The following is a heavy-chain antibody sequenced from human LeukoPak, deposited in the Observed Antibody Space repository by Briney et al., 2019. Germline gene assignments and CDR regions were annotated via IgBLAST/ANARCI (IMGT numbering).Heavy chain of an antibody. CDR1: GFTVSSNY. D-gene: IGHD3-22*01. CDR3: AREGSSGSDAFDI. CDR2: IYSGGST. Sequence: PGGSLRLSCAASGFTVSSNYMSWVRQAPGKGLEWVSVIYSGGSTYYADSVKGRFTISRDNSKSTLYLQMNSLRAEDTAVYYCAREGSSGSDAFDIWGQGTMVTVSS. V-gene: IGHV3-66*01. J-gene: IGHJ3*02.